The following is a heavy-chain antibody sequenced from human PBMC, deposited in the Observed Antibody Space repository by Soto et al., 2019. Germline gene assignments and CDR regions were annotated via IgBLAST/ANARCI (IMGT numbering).Heavy chain of an antibody. D-gene: IGHD6-19*01. V-gene: IGHV4-34*01. CDR2: VNHSGEA. CDR1: GGSFRNYY. CDR3: ARPSVAGSAFGMDV. J-gene: IGHJ6*02. Sequence: SETLSLTCGVYGGSFRNYYWIWVRQPPGKGLEWIGEVNHSGEATYNPSLKSRVTISVDTSKNQSSLKLSSVTAADTAVHYCARPSVAGSAFGMDVWGQGTTVTVSS.